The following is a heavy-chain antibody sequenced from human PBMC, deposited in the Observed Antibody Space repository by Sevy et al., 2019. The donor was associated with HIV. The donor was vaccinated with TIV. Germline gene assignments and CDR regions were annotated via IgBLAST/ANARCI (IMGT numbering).Heavy chain of an antibody. V-gene: IGHV4-39*01. CDR3: ARGGGKQLWFELDY. CDR1: GGSISSSSYY. CDR2: IYYSGST. J-gene: IGHJ4*02. D-gene: IGHD5-18*01. Sequence: SETLSLTCTVSGGSISSSSYYWGWIRQPPGKGLEWIGSIYYSGSTYYNPSLKSRVTISVDTSKHQFSLKLSSVTAADTAVYYCARGGGKQLWFELDYWGQGTLVTVSS.